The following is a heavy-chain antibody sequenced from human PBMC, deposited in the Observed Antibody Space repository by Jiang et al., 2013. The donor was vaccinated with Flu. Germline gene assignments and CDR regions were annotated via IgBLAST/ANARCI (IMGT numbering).Heavy chain of an antibody. D-gene: IGHD3-22*01. CDR2: IAYSGTT. V-gene: IGHV4-59*08. Sequence: LLKPSETLSLTCNVSGGSIGSFYWSWIRQPPGKGLDWIGYIAYSGTTDYNPSLKSRVTISVDKSKNQLSLKLSSVTAADTAVYYCARHFDTSYYYVDGISHGLDVWGPGTTVSVSS. CDR3: ARHFDTSYYYVDGISHGLDV. CDR1: GGSIGSFY. J-gene: IGHJ6*02.